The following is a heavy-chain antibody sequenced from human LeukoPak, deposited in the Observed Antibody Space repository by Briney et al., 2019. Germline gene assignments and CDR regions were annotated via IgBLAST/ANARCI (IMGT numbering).Heavy chain of an antibody. CDR3: ARDLGSHDYAY. J-gene: IGHJ4*02. V-gene: IGHV4-34*01. Sequence: PSETLSLTCAVYGGSFSGYYWSWIRQPPGKGLEWIGEINHSGSTNYNPSLKSRVTISVDTSKNQFSLKLSSVTAADTAVYYCARDLGSHDYAYWGQGTLVTVSS. CDR1: GGSFSGYY. D-gene: IGHD4-17*01. CDR2: INHSGST.